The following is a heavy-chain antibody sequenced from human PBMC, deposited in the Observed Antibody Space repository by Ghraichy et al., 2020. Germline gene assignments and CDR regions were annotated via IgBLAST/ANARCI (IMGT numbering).Heavy chain of an antibody. V-gene: IGHV1-18*01. CDR3: ARDGQPIAAPDH. CDR1: GYTFTSYG. J-gene: IGHJ4*02. Sequence: ASVKVSCKASGYTFTSYGISWVRQAPGQALEWMGWISANNDNTNYAQKFQGRVTMTTDTSTSTAYMELRSLESDDTAVYYCARDGQPIAAPDHWGQGTLVTVSS. CDR2: ISANNDNT. D-gene: IGHD6-13*01.